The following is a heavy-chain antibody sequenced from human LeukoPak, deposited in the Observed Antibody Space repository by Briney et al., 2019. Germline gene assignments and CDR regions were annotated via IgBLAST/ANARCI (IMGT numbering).Heavy chain of an antibody. J-gene: IGHJ4*02. V-gene: IGHV3-23*01. CDR3: AKEGGTAYLFDY. CDR1: GFTLSSYA. CDR2: FSGSGSST. D-gene: IGHD2-15*01. Sequence: GGSLRLSCAASGFTLSSYAMSWVRQAPGKGLEWVSGFSGSGSSTFYADSVKGRFSISRDNSKNTLYLQMNSLRAEDTAVYYCAKEGGTAYLFDYWGQGTLVTVSS.